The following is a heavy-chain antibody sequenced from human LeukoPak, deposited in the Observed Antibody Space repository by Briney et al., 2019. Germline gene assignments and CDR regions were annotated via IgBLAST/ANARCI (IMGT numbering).Heavy chain of an antibody. CDR3: AREPLNASSGSSLDY. D-gene: IGHD3-22*01. CDR2: IKQDGSEK. J-gene: IGHJ4*02. CDR1: GFTFSSYW. V-gene: IGHV3-7*01. Sequence: GGSLRLSCTASGFTFSSYWMTWVRQAPGKGLEWVANIKQDGSEKYYVASVKGRFTISRDNTKNSLKLQMNVLGADATAVYRCAREPLNASSGSSLDYWGQGPLVTVSS.